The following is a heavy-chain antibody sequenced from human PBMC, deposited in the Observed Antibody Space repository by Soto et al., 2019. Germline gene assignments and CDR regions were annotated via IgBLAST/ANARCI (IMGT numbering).Heavy chain of an antibody. CDR2: TYYRTKWYN. J-gene: IGHJ6*02. V-gene: IGHV6-1*01. CDR3: ARDIPGIAVAGAYYYGMDV. D-gene: IGHD6-19*01. Sequence: QVQLQQSGPGLVKPSQTLSLTCAISGDSVSSNSAAWNWIRQSPSRGLEWLGRTYYRTKWYNDYAVSVKSRITTNPDTSKNQFSLQLNSVTPEDTAVYYCARDIPGIAVAGAYYYGMDVWGQGTTVTVSS. CDR1: GDSVSSNSAA.